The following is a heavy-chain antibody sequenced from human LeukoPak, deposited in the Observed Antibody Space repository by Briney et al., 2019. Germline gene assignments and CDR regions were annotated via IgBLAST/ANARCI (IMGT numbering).Heavy chain of an antibody. CDR2: IYHSGTT. V-gene: IGHV4-4*02. Sequence: RSSETLSLTCAVSGGSVSSSNWWRWVRQPPGKGLEWIGAIYHSGTTTYNPSLKSRVTISVDKSKNQFSLKLSSVTAADTAVYYCARRGDGYGHFDFWGQGTLVTVSS. CDR3: ARRGDGYGHFDF. D-gene: IGHD5-24*01. J-gene: IGHJ4*02. CDR1: GGSVSSSNW.